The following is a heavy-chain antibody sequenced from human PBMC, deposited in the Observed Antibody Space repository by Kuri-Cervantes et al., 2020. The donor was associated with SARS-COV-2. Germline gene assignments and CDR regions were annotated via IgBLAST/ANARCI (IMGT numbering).Heavy chain of an antibody. CDR1: GDSISSSRYY. CDR3: AREIRRAARRGGLGY. V-gene: IGHV4-39*07. Sequence: SETLSLTCTVSGDSISSSRYYWGWIRQPPGMGLEWIGSMYYSGSTNYNPSLKSRVTISVDTSKNQFSLKLSSVTAADTAVYYCAREIRRAARRGGLGYWGQGTMVTVSS. J-gene: IGHJ4*02. D-gene: IGHD6-6*01. CDR2: MYYSGST.